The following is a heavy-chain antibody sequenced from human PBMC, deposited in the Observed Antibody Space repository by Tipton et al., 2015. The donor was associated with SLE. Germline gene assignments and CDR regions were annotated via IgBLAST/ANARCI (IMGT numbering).Heavy chain of an antibody. V-gene: IGHV4-4*08. Sequence: TLSLPCTVSGGSISNYYWSWIRQAPRKGLEWIGYIYTNVRTNNNPSLQSPVTISVDTSKNHFSLKLTSVTAADTAIYYCAMSTGWPGFDFWGQGILVAVSS. D-gene: IGHD6-19*01. CDR2: IYTNVRT. CDR3: AMSTGWPGFDF. J-gene: IGHJ4*02. CDR1: GGSISNYY.